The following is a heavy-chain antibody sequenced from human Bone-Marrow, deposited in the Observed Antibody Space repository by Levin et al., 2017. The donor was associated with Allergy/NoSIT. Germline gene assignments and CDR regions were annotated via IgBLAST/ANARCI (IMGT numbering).Heavy chain of an antibody. D-gene: IGHD6-13*01. CDR1: GFTFSSYG. CDR2: ISYDGSNK. J-gene: IGHJ4*02. CDR3: ATPYSSSWPFDY. V-gene: IGHV3-30*03. Sequence: SCAASGFTFSSYGMHWVRQAPGKGLEWVAVISYDGSNKYYADSVKGRFTISRDNSKNTLYLQMNSLRAEDTAVYYCATPYSSSWPFDYWGQGTLVTVSS.